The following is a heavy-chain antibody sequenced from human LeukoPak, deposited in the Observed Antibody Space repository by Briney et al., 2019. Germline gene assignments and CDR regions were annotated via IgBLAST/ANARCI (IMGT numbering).Heavy chain of an antibody. CDR1: GGSISSYY. CDR2: IYYSGST. CDR3: ARGYSYGGAYYFDY. J-gene: IGHJ4*02. V-gene: IGHV4-59*01. D-gene: IGHD5-18*01. Sequence: SETLSLTCTVSGGSISSYYWSWIRQPPGKGLEWIGYIYYSGSTNYNPSLKSRVAISVDTSKNQFSLKLSSVTAAATAVYYCARGYSYGGAYYFDYWGQGTLVTVSS.